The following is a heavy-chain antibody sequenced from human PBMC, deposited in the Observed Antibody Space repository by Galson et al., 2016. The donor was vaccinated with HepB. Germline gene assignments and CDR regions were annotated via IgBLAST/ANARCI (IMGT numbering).Heavy chain of an antibody. V-gene: IGHV1-69*13. J-gene: IGHJ3*01. CDR2: INPVFDTS. CDR3: AASRRSYRAYGAPPRAFDF. CDR1: RGPFSTFT. Sequence: SVKVSCKASRGPFSTFTFNWVRQAPGQGLQWMGEINPVFDTSHYAQSFQGRLTITADESTSTSYMELSNLRSEDTGLYYCAASRRSYRAYGAPPRAFDFWGQGTMVTVSS. D-gene: IGHD5-12*01.